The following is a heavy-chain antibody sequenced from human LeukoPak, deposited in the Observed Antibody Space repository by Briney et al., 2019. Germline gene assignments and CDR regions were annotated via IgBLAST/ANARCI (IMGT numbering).Heavy chain of an antibody. V-gene: IGHV1-2*02. D-gene: IGHD1-7*01. CDR2: INPNSGGT. CDR1: GYTFTGYY. J-gene: IGHJ4*02. CDR3: ARLLQYNWNYGHFDY. Sequence: SVKVSCTASGYTFTGYYMHWVRQAPGQGLEWMGWINPNSGGTNYAQKFQGRVTMTRDTSISTAYMELSRLRSDDTAVYYCARLLQYNWNYGHFDYWGQGTLVTVSS.